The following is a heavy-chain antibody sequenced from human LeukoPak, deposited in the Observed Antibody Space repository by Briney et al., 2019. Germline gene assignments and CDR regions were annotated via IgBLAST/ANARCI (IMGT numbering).Heavy chain of an antibody. Sequence: RXPPXKGGEWIGDINHSGSTNYNPSLKSRVTISVDTSKNQFSLKLSSVTAADTAVYYCARGLLFDYWGQGTLVTVSS. D-gene: IGHD2-21*01. CDR3: ARGLLFDY. J-gene: IGHJ4*02. V-gene: IGHV4-34*01. CDR2: INHSGST.